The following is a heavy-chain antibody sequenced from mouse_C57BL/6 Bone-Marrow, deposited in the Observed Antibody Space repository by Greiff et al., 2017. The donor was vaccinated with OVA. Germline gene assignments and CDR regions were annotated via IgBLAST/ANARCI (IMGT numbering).Heavy chain of an antibody. V-gene: IGHV1-82*01. Sequence: QVQLKESGPELVKPGASVKISCKASGYAFSSSWMNWVKQRPGKGLEWIGRIYPGDGDTNYNGKFKGKATLTADKSSSTAYMQLSSLTSEDSAVYCCAREQPHYWGQGTSVTVSS. D-gene: IGHD3-1*01. J-gene: IGHJ4*01. CDR3: AREQPHY. CDR2: IYPGDGDT. CDR1: GYAFSSSW.